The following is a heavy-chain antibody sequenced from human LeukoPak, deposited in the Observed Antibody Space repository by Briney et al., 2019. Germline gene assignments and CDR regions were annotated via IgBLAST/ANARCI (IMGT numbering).Heavy chain of an antibody. Sequence: SQTLSLTCAISGDSVSSNSAAWNWIRQSPSRGLEWLGRTYYRSKWYNDYAVSVKSRITINPDTSKNPFSLQLNSVTPEDTAVYYCARAGAGGSYRLVPPYYFDYWGQGTLVTVSS. CDR3: ARAGAGGSYRLVPPYYFDY. J-gene: IGHJ4*02. D-gene: IGHD1-26*01. CDR2: TYYRSKWYN. V-gene: IGHV6-1*01. CDR1: GDSVSSNSAA.